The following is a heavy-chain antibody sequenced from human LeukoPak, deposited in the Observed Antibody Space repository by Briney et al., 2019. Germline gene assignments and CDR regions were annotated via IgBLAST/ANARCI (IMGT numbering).Heavy chain of an antibody. CDR2: INHSGST. CDR1: GGPFSGYY. J-gene: IGHJ5*02. Sequence: SETLSLTCAVYGGPFSGYYWSWIRQPPGKGLEWIGEINHSGSTNYNPSLKSRVTISVDTSKNQFSLKLSSVTAADTAVYYCAGGYHGSGSYGSSYNWFDPWGQGTLVTVSS. CDR3: AGGYHGSGSYGSSYNWFDP. V-gene: IGHV4-34*01. D-gene: IGHD3-10*01.